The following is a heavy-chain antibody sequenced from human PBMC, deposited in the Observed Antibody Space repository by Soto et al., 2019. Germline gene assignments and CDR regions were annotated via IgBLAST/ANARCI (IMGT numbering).Heavy chain of an antibody. V-gene: IGHV3-48*02. CDR1: GFTFSDYP. D-gene: IGHD2-15*01. Sequence: ETLRLSCAASGFTFSDYPMNWVRQAPGKGLEWVSSIRTISSAIYFADSVRGRFTISRDNARNSLYLQMTSLRDEDTAVYYCARETPSFDSWGQGTLVTVSS. J-gene: IGHJ4*02. CDR2: IRTISSAI. CDR3: ARETPSFDS.